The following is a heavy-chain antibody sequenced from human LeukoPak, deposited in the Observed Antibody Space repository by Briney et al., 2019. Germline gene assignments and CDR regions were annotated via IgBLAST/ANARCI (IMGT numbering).Heavy chain of an antibody. CDR1: GGSFSGYY. D-gene: IGHD3-22*01. CDR3: ARGRHAPDSSGYYALDY. Sequence: SETLSLTCAVYGGSFSGYYWSWIRQPPGKGLEWIGEINHSGSTNYNPSLKSRVTISVDTSKNQFSLKLSSVTAADTAVYYCARGRHAPDSSGYYALDYWGQGTLVTVSS. V-gene: IGHV4-34*01. CDR2: INHSGST. J-gene: IGHJ4*02.